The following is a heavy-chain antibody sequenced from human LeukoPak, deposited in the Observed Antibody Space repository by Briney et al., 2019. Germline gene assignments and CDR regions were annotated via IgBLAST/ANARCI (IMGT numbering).Heavy chain of an antibody. V-gene: IGHV3-21*01. Sequence: GGSLRLSCAASGFTFSSYSMNWVRQAPGKGLEWVSSISSSSSYIYYADSVKGRFTFSRDNAKNSLYLQMNSLRAEDTAVYYCARDSCVSSGCTIDYWGQGTLVTVSS. CDR2: ISSSSSYI. D-gene: IGHD3-22*01. CDR3: ARDSCVSSGCTIDY. CDR1: GFTFSSYS. J-gene: IGHJ4*02.